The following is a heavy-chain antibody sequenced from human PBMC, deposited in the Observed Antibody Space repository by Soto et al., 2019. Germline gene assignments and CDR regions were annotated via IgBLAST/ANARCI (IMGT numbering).Heavy chain of an antibody. CDR1: GFTFSSYA. J-gene: IGHJ6*02. CDR3: ARDIPSVYCSGGSCYNTDGVGFDGMDV. V-gene: IGHV3-23*01. Sequence: GGSLRLSCAASGFTFSSYAMTWVRQAPGRGLEWVSAISGTGSPTYYADSVKGRFTISRGNSKNTLYLQMNSLRAEDTAVYYCARDIPSVYCSGGSCYNTDGVGFDGMDVWGQGTTVTVSS. CDR2: ISGTGSPT. D-gene: IGHD2-15*01.